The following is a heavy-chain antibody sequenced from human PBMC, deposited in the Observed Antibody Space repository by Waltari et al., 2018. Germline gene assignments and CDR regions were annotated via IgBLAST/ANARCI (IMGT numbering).Heavy chain of an antibody. CDR3: ARGIVATRMYYYYGMDV. Sequence: QVQLQESGPGLVKPSETLSLTCTVSGGSISSYYWSWIRQPAGKGREWIGRIYTSGSTNYNPSLKSRVTRSVDTSKNQFSLKLSSVTAADTAVYYCARGIVATRMYYYYGMDVWGQGTTVTVSS. J-gene: IGHJ6*02. CDR1: GGSISSYY. CDR2: IYTSGST. V-gene: IGHV4-4*07. D-gene: IGHD5-12*01.